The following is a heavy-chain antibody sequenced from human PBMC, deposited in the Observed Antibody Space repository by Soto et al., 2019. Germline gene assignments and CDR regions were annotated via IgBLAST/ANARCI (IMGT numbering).Heavy chain of an antibody. Sequence: GGSLRLSCAASGFTFSSYGMHWVRQAPGKGLEWVAVIWYDGSNKYYADSVKGRFTISRDNSKNTLYLQMNSLRAEDTAVYYCARAEDTAMDPPHFDCWGRGTLVTVSS. D-gene: IGHD5-18*01. CDR3: ARAEDTAMDPPHFDC. J-gene: IGHJ4*02. V-gene: IGHV3-33*01. CDR2: IWYDGSNK. CDR1: GFTFSSYG.